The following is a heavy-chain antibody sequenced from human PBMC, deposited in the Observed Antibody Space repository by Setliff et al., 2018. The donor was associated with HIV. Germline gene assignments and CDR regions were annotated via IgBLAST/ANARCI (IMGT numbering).Heavy chain of an antibody. Sequence: GALRLSCAVSGFTFSSYTMHWVRQAPGKGLEWVAVFSSDGSTKFYADYVKGRFTISRDNSKNTLHLQMNSLRPDDTAVYYCARQILRGVWLTDYWGQGTLVTVSS. CDR1: GFTFSSYT. J-gene: IGHJ4*02. CDR2: FSSDGSTK. CDR3: ARQILRGVWLTDY. V-gene: IGHV3-30*04. D-gene: IGHD5-12*01.